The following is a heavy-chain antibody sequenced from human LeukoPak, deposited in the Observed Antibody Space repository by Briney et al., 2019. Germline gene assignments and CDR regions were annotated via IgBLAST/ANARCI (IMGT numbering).Heavy chain of an antibody. D-gene: IGHD1-7*01. V-gene: IGHV1-69*05. CDR2: IIPIVGTA. J-gene: IGHJ4*02. CDR3: DRSELELLSARLGGFGY. Sequence: ASVKVSCKASGGTFSSYAISWVRQAPGQGLEWMGGIIPIVGTANYAQKFKGRVTITTDESTSTAYLQLSSLRSEDTAVYYCDRSELELLSARLGGFGYWGQGTLVTVSS. CDR1: GGTFSSYA.